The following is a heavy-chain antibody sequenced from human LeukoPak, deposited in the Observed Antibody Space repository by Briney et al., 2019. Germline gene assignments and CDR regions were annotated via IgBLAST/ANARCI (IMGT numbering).Heavy chain of an antibody. CDR1: GFTFSTYA. J-gene: IGHJ5*02. V-gene: IGHV3-23*01. CDR3: TKDPNGDYVGAFDP. CDR2: ITGNHGPT. Sequence: QPGGSLRLSCAASGFTFSTYAMSWVRQAPGKGLEWVSSITGNHGPTYNTDSVKGRFTISRDNSQNTLYLQMNSLRAEDTAVYYCTKDPNGDYVGAFDPWGQGTLVTVSS. D-gene: IGHD4-17*01.